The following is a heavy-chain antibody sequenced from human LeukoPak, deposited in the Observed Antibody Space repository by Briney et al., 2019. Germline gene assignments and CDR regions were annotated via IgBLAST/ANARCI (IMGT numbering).Heavy chain of an antibody. CDR2: INHSGST. CDR1: GGSFSGYY. V-gene: IGHV4-34*01. J-gene: IGHJ4*02. D-gene: IGHD3-10*01. Sequence: PSETLSLTCAVYGGSFSGYYWSWIRQPPGKGLEWIGEINHSGSTNYNPSLKSRVTISVDTSKNQFSLKLSSVTAADTAVYYCARVSDYYGSGSHPPFFDYWGQGTLVTVSS. CDR3: ARVSDYYGSGSHPPFFDY.